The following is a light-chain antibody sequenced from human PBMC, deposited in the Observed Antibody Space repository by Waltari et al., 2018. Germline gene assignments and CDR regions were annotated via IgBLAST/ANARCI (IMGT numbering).Light chain of an antibody. V-gene: IGKV1-16*02. CDR1: QGFANH. J-gene: IGKJ4*01. Sequence: DIQMTHSPSSLSASVGDRVPITCRAIQGFANHLAWCQQKPGKAPKSLIYAASSLQSGVPSKCSGSGSVTDVTLTITNLQPEDFATYYCQQYNSFPVTFGGGTKVEIK. CDR2: AAS. CDR3: QQYNSFPVT.